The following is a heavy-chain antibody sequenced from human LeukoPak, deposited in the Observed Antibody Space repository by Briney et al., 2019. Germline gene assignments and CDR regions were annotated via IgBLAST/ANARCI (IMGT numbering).Heavy chain of an antibody. J-gene: IGHJ4*02. V-gene: IGHV4-4*07. CDR3: ARESSLHYYDNSGYYPYYFDY. Sequence: SETLSLTCTVSGDSISNYYCNWIRQPAGKGLEWIGHIYTSGSTNYNPSLKSRVTMSVDTSKNQFSLKLSSVTAADTAVYYCARESSLHYYDNSGYYPYYFDYWGQGTLVTVSS. CDR1: GDSISNYY. CDR2: IYTSGST. D-gene: IGHD3-22*01.